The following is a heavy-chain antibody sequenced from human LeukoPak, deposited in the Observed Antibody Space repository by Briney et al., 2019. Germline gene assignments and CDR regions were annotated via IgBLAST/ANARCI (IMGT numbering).Heavy chain of an antibody. CDR1: GDSIDSYY. V-gene: IGHV4-59*01. D-gene: IGHD1-26*01. Sequence: LETLSLTCTVSGDSIDSYYWSWIRQPPGEGLQWIGYVFYSGPTNYDASLKSQVAISVDRSKNQFSLKLTSVSAADTAVYYCAGRSARYFDSWGQGTPVTVSS. CDR3: AGRSARYFDS. J-gene: IGHJ4*02. CDR2: VFYSGPT.